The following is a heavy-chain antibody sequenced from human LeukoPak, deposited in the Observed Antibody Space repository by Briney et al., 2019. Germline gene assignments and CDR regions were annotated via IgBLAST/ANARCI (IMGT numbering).Heavy chain of an antibody. CDR1: GGSFSSSSYY. CDR2: MYYSGST. D-gene: IGHD5-24*01. J-gene: IGHJ3*02. CDR3: ARHFDRDGYKSNAFDI. V-gene: IGHV4-39*01. Sequence: SETLSLTCTVSGGSFSSSSYYWGWLRQPLGKGLEWIGSMYYSGSTYYNASLRSRVTISVDTSKNQFSLKLSSVTAADTAVYYCARHFDRDGYKSNAFDIWGQGTMVTVSS.